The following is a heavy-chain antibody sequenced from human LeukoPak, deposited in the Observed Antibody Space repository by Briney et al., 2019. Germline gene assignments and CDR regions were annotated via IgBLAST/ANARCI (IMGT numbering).Heavy chain of an antibody. J-gene: IGHJ4*02. CDR3: ARVQSGYHDY. CDR1: GGSISSGGYS. D-gene: IGHD3-3*01. V-gene: IGHV4-39*07. CDR2: IYYSGST. Sequence: SETLSLTCAVSGGSISSGGYSWSWIRQPPGKGLEWIGSIYYSGSTYYNPSLKSRVTISVDTSKNQFSLKLSSVTAADTAVYYCARVQSGYHDYWGQGTLVTVSS.